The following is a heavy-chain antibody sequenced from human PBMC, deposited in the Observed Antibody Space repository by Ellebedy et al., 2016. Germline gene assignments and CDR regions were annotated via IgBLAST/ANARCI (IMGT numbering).Heavy chain of an antibody. D-gene: IGHD2-2*01. Sequence: ASVKVSXKVSGYTLTELSMHWVRQAPGKGLEWMGGFDPEDGETIYAQKFQGRVTMTEDTSTDTAYMELSSLRSEDTAVYYCARGRGYCSTNGCRYYYMDVWGKGTTVTVSS. CDR3: ARGRGYCSTNGCRYYYMDV. CDR2: FDPEDGET. CDR1: GYTLTELS. J-gene: IGHJ6*03. V-gene: IGHV1-24*01.